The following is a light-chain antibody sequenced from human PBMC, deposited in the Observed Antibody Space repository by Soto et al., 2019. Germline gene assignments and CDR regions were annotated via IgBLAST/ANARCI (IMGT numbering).Light chain of an antibody. J-gene: IGKJ1*01. V-gene: IGKV3-20*01. CDR1: QSVSSSY. Sequence: EIVLTQSPGTLSLSPGERATLSCRASQSVSSSYLAWYQQKRGQAPRLLIYDASNRETGIPARFSGSGAGPACTRTISSLQSEDVSVDVCQLYGSSRWTFGQGTKVDIK. CDR3: QLYGSSRWT. CDR2: DAS.